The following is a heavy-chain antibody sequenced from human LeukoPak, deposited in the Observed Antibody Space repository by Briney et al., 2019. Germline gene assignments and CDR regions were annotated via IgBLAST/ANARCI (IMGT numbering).Heavy chain of an antibody. Sequence: SETLSLTCTVSGYSISSGYYWGWIRQPPGKGLEWIGTIYHSGGTYYNPSLKSRVIISVDTSKNQFSLKLSSVTAADTAVYYCARDRNLAYCGGDCSFFDYWGQGTLVTVSS. J-gene: IGHJ4*02. CDR2: IYHSGGT. D-gene: IGHD2-21*02. V-gene: IGHV4-38-2*02. CDR3: ARDRNLAYCGGDCSFFDY. CDR1: GYSISSGYY.